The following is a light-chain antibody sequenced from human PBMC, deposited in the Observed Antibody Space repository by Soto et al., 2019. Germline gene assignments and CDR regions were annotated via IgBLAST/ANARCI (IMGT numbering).Light chain of an antibody. CDR1: NIGSKS. CDR3: QVWDSSSDHPV. Sequence: SYKLTQPPSVSVAPGKTARITCGGNNIGSKSVHWYQQKPGQAPVLVIYYDSDRPSGIPERFSGSNSANTATLTISRVEAGDEADYYCQVWDSSSDHPVFGGGTKLTVL. CDR2: YDS. J-gene: IGLJ3*02. V-gene: IGLV3-21*04.